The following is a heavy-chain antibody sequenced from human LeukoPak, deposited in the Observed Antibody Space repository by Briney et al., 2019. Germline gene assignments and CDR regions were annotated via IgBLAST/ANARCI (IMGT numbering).Heavy chain of an antibody. D-gene: IGHD6-13*01. CDR2: IYYSGST. Sequence: SETLSLTCTVSGGPISSYYWSWIRQPPGKGLECIGYIYYSGSTNYNPSLKSRVTLSVDTSKNRFSLKLSTVTAADTAVYYCARLIHPYSSSWYFDYWGQGTLVTVSS. CDR1: GGPISSYY. J-gene: IGHJ4*02. V-gene: IGHV4-59*08. CDR3: ARLIHPYSSSWYFDY.